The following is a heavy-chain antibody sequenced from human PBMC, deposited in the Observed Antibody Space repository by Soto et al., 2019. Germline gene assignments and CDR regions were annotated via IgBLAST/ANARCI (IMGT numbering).Heavy chain of an antibody. D-gene: IGHD3-22*01. Sequence: PSETLSLTCAVYGGSFSGYYWSWIRQPPGKGLEWIGEINHSGSTNYNPSLKSRVTISVDTSKNQFSLKLSSVTAADTAVYYCAIQTLDYYDSSSEANLDYWGQGTLVTVSS. V-gene: IGHV4-34*01. CDR2: INHSGST. J-gene: IGHJ4*02. CDR1: GGSFSGYY. CDR3: AIQTLDYYDSSSEANLDY.